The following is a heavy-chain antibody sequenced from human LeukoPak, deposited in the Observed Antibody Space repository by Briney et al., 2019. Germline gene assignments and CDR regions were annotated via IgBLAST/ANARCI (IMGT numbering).Heavy chain of an antibody. CDR2: ISAYNGNT. CDR3: ARDRLSAAGGWYLVFDY. D-gene: IGHD6-19*01. Sequence: GASVKVSCKASGYTFPRYGISWVRQAPGQGLEWMGWISAYNGNTDYAQKLQDRVTMTTDTSPSTAYVELRSLRSDDTAVYYCARDRLSAAGGWYLVFDYWGQGTLVTVSS. CDR1: GYTFPRYG. V-gene: IGHV1-18*01. J-gene: IGHJ4*02.